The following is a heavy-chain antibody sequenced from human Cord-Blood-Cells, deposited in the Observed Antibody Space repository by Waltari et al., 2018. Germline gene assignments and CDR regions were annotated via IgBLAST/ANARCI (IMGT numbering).Heavy chain of an antibody. CDR2: INPNSGGT. CDR3: ARDPAKYCSGGSCYGWFDP. CDR1: GYTFTGYY. V-gene: IGHV1-2*06. J-gene: IGHJ5*02. D-gene: IGHD2-15*01. Sequence: QVQLVQSGAEVKKPGASVKVSCKASGYTFTGYYMHWVRQAPGQGPEWMGRINPNSGGTNYAQKSQGRVNMTRDTSISKAYMELSRLRSDDTAVYYCARDPAKYCSGGSCYGWFDPWGQGTLVTVSS.